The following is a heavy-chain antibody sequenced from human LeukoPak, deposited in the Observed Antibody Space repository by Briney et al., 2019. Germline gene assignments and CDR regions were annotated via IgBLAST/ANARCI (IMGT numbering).Heavy chain of an antibody. CDR1: GDSVSTNSAA. D-gene: IGHD6-19*01. J-gene: IGHJ4*02. CDR3: VRDGWRGFDY. V-gene: IGHV6-1*01. Sequence: SQTLSLTCAIISGDSVSTNSAAWNWIRQSPSGGLEWLGRTYYRSKWYNDYAVSVKSRITINPDTSKNQLSLQLNSVTPEDTAVYYCVRDGWRGFDYWGQGTLVTVSS. CDR2: TYYRSKWYN.